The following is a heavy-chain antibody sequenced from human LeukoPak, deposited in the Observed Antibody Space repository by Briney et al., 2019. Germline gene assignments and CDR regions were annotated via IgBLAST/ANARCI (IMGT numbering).Heavy chain of an antibody. V-gene: IGHV3-30*18. Sequence: PGGSLRLSCAASGFTFSSYGMHWVRQAPGKGLEWVAVISYDGSNKYYADSVRGRFTISRDNSKNTLYLQMNSLRAEDTAVYYCAKDLVRRGGWSLDAFDIWGQGTMVTVSS. CDR2: ISYDGSNK. J-gene: IGHJ3*02. CDR1: GFTFSSYG. CDR3: AKDLVRRGGWSLDAFDI. D-gene: IGHD6-19*01.